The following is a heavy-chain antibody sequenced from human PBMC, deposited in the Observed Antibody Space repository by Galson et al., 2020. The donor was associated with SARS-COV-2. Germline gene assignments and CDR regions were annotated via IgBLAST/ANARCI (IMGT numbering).Heavy chain of an antibody. J-gene: IGHJ3*02. D-gene: IGHD3-22*01. CDR2: INSDGSSR. Sequence: GGSLRLSCAASGFTFSSYWMHWVRQAPGKGLVWVSRINSDGSSRSYADSVKGRFTISRDNAKNTLTLQMNSLRAEDTAMYYCAKEYYYDSSGPLDAFDIWGQVTMVTVSS. CDR3: AKEYYYDSSGPLDAFDI. V-gene: IGHV3-74*01. CDR1: GFTFSSYW.